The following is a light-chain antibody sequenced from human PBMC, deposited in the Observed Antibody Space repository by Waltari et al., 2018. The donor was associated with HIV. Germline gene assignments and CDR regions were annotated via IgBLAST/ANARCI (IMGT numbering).Light chain of an antibody. J-gene: IGKJ2*01. CDR3: QQYNVWPYT. V-gene: IGKV3-15*01. Sequence: EIVMTQSPATLSVSPGERATLSCRASQSVSSKLAWYQQRLGQAPRLLIYGASSRATDIPARFSGGGSGTEFTLTISSLQSEDFAVYYCQQYNVWPYTFGQGTKLEI. CDR2: GAS. CDR1: QSVSSK.